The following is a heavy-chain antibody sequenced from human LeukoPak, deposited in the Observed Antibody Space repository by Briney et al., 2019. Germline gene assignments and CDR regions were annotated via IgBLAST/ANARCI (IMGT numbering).Heavy chain of an antibody. J-gene: IGHJ4*02. CDR1: GDSVNNHH. V-gene: IGHV4-4*07. CDR3: AREGGSGWTHINHCDS. D-gene: IGHD6-19*01. Sequence: PSETLSLTCTVSGDSVNNHHWSWIRQPAGKGLEWIGRIFGGGTTNYNSSLKSRVTMSLDTSKNQFSLMMTSMTAADTAVYYCAREGGSGWTHINHCDSWGQGTLVIVSS. CDR2: IFGGGTT.